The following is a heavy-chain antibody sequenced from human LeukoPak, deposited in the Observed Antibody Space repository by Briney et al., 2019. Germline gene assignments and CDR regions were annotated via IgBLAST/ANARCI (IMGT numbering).Heavy chain of an antibody. Sequence: RASVKVSCKASGYTFTGYYLHWVRQAPGQGPEWMGWINPNSGGTNYAQKFQGRVTMTRDTSISTAYMELSRLRSDDTAVYYCARDAIQLLYYYDSSGYSMDYFDYWGQGTLVTVSS. CDR2: INPNSGGT. CDR3: ARDAIQLLYYYDSSGYSMDYFDY. CDR1: GYTFTGYY. J-gene: IGHJ4*02. V-gene: IGHV1-2*02. D-gene: IGHD3-22*01.